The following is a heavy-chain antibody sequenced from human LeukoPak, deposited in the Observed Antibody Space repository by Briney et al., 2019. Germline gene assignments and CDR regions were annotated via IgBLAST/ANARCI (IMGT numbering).Heavy chain of an antibody. V-gene: IGHV1-8*03. D-gene: IGHD3-3*01. Sequence: ASVKVSCKASGYTFTSYDINWVRQATGQGLEWMGWMNPNSGNTGYAQKFQGRVTITRNTSISTAYMELSSLRSEDTAVYYCARGASRYYDFWSGYRALSDYWGQGTLVTVSS. CDR2: MNPNSGNT. CDR3: ARGASRYYDFWSGYRALSDY. J-gene: IGHJ4*02. CDR1: GYTFTSYD.